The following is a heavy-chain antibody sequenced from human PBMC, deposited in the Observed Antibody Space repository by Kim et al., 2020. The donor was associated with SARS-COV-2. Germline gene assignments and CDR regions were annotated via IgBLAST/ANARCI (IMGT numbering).Heavy chain of an antibody. D-gene: IGHD6-25*01. J-gene: IGHJ4*02. CDR3: TRSADGGIFDY. CDR1: GFIFSDLH. Sequence: GGSLRLSCTGSGFIFSDLHMDWVRLPPGKGLEWVARIRNKRRSYTTEYAASVRGRFTISRDDSKNSLYLQMNSLKIEDTAVYFCTRSADGGIFDYWGQGTLVTFSS. CDR2: IRNKRRSYTT. V-gene: IGHV3-72*01.